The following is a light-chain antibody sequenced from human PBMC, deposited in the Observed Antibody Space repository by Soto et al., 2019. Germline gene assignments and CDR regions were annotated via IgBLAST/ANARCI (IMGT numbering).Light chain of an antibody. CDR3: QQANSFPWT. V-gene: IGKV1-12*01. J-gene: IGKJ1*01. Sequence: DILMTQSPSSVSASVGDRVTITCRASQGIGSWLAWYQQKPGKAPKLLIYAASSLQSGVPSRFSGSGAGTDFTLTIRSLQPEDFATYYCQQANSFPWTFGRGTKVEIK. CDR2: AAS. CDR1: QGIGSW.